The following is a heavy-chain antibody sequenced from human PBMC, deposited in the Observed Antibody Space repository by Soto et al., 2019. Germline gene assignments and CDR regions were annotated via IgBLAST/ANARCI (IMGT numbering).Heavy chain of an antibody. CDR2: ISGSGGST. J-gene: IGHJ3*02. Sequence: LRVSCAASGFTFSSYAMIWVRQAPGKGLEWVSAISGSGGSTYYADSVKGRFTISRDNSKNTLYLQMNSLRAEDTAVYYCAKALRLDSSGSPGAFDIWGQGTMVTVSS. CDR3: AKALRLDSSGSPGAFDI. D-gene: IGHD3-22*01. V-gene: IGHV3-23*01. CDR1: GFTFSSYA.